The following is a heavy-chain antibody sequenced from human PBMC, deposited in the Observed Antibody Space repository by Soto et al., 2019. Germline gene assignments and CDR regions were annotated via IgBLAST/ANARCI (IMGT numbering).Heavy chain of an antibody. D-gene: IGHD6-19*01. CDR1: QISFSSYW. CDR2: KNQDGSEK. CDR3: ARDRGAVVGQFFDY. V-gene: IGHV3-7*01. J-gene: IGHJ4*02. Sequence: GGSLRLSCVVSQISFSSYWMTWVRQAPGKGLECVANKNQDGSEKYYEDSVKGRFTISRDNTKNSLYLHMNSLRAEDTVVYYCARDRGAVVGQFFDYWGQGTLVTVSS.